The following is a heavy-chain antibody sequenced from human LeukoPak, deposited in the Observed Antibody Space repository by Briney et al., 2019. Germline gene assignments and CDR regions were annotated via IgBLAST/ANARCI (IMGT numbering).Heavy chain of an antibody. CDR1: GYTLTSYG. Sequence: ASVKVSCKASGYTLTSYGINWVRQVPGQGLEWMGWISAYDGNRNYAQKVQGRVTMTTDTSTGTAYMELRSLRSDDTAVYYCARGHTLYYESSAYYYFDYWGHGTLVTVSS. CDR2: ISAYDGNR. V-gene: IGHV1-18*01. J-gene: IGHJ4*01. CDR3: ARGHTLYYESSAYYYFDY. D-gene: IGHD3-22*01.